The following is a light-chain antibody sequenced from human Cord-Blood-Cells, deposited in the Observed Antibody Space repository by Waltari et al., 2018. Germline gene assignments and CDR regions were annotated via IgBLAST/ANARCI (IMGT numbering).Light chain of an antibody. CDR3: QERSNWPT. J-gene: IGKJ1*01. CDR1: QSVSSY. Sequence: EIVLTQSPATLSLSPGERATRSCRASQSVSSYLAWYQQKPGQAPRLLIYDASNRATGMPARFSCSGCGIDFTLTISSLEPEDFAVYYCQERSNWPTFGQGTNVEIK. CDR2: DAS. V-gene: IGKV3-11*01.